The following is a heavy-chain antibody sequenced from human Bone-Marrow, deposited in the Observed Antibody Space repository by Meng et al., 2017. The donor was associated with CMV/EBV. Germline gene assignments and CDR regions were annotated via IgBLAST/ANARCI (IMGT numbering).Heavy chain of an antibody. V-gene: IGHV3-30-3*01. CDR1: GFTFSSYA. D-gene: IGHD5-18*01. CDR2: ISYDGSNK. Sequence: GESLKISCAASGFTFSSYAMHWVRQAPGKGLEWVAVISYDGSNKYYADSVKGRVTISRDNAKNTLYLQMNSLRAEDTAVYYCARIYSEPDYWGQGTLVTVSS. J-gene: IGHJ4*02. CDR3: ARIYSEPDY.